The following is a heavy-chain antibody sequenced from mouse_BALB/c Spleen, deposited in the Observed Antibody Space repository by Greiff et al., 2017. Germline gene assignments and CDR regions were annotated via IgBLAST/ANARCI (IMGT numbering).Heavy chain of an antibody. V-gene: IGHV5-17*02. CDR3: ARGVYAMDY. CDR2: ISSGSSTI. CDR1: GFTFSSYA. J-gene: IGHJ4*01. Sequence: EVMLVESGGGLVKPGGSLKLSCAASGFTFSSYAMSWVRQTPEKGLEWVAYISSGSSTIYYADTVKGRFTISRDNPKNTLFLQMTSLRSEDTAMYYCARGVYAMDYWGQGTSVTVSS.